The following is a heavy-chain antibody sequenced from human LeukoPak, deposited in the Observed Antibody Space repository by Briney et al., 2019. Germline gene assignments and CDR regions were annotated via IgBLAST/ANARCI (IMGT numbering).Heavy chain of an antibody. CDR1: GGSISSYY. CDR3: ARDLSYYYDSSGYAFDI. D-gene: IGHD3-22*01. J-gene: IGHJ3*02. Sequence: SETLSLTCTVSGGSISSYYWSWIRQPPGKGLEWIGYIYYRGSTNYNPSLKSRVTISVDTSKNQFSLKLSSVTAADTAVYYCARDLSYYYDSSGYAFDIWGQGTMVTVSS. V-gene: IGHV4-59*01. CDR2: IYYRGST.